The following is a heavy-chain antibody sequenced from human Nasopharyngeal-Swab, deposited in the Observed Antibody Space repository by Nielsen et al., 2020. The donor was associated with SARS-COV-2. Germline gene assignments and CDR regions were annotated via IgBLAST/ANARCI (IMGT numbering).Heavy chain of an antibody. CDR1: RYTLTRYY. Sequence: SVNVSCMASRYTLTRYYMHWVRQAPGQGLEWMGRINPNSGGTNYAQQFQGRVTMTRDTSISTAYMELSRLRSDDAAVYYCARDREMVLDYWGQGTLVTVSS. V-gene: IGHV1-2*06. J-gene: IGHJ4*02. CDR2: INPNSGGT. D-gene: IGHD5-24*01. CDR3: ARDREMVLDY.